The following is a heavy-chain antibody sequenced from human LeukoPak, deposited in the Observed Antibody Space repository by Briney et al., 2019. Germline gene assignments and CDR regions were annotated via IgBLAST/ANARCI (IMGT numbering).Heavy chain of an antibody. J-gene: IGHJ4*02. D-gene: IGHD1/OR15-1a*01. CDR3: AREGTRGFFDS. CDR1: GFTFSSYW. CDR2: INLDGSEK. V-gene: IGHV3-7*01. Sequence: GGSLRLSCAASGFTFSSYWMSWVRQAPGKGLEWVADINLDGSEKYYVDSVKGRFTISRDNAKNSPNLHMNSLRAEDTAVYYCAREGTRGFFDSWGQGTLVTVSS.